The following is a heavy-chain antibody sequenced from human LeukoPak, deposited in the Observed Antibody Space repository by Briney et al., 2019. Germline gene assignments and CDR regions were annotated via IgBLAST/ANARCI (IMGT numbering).Heavy chain of an antibody. V-gene: IGHV1-18*01. Sequence: GASVKVSCKASGYTFTSYGISWVRQAPGQWLEWMGWISAYNGNTNYAQKFQGRVTITTDESTSTAYMELSSLRSEDTAVYYCARAPLPIAAVHFDYWGQGTLVTVSS. CDR2: ISAYNGNT. CDR3: ARAPLPIAAVHFDY. D-gene: IGHD6-13*01. CDR1: GYTFTSYG. J-gene: IGHJ4*02.